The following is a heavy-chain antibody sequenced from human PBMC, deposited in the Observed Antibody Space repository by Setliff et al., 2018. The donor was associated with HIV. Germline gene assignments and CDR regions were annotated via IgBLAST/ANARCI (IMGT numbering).Heavy chain of an antibody. CDR3: ARPPTYSSSPDY. J-gene: IGHJ4*02. CDR1: GFNFLAHW. Sequence: PGESLKISCQCSGFNFLAHWIGWVRQVPEKGLEWMGIIFPGDSDTRYSPSFQGQVTISADKSISTAYLQWSSLKASDTAMYYCARPPTYSSSPDYWGQGTLVTVSS. CDR2: IFPGDSDT. V-gene: IGHV5-51*01. D-gene: IGHD6-13*01.